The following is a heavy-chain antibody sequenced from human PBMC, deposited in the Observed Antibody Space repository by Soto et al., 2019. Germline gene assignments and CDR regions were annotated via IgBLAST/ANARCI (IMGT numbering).Heavy chain of an antibody. D-gene: IGHD3-22*01. V-gene: IGHV3-30*18. Sequence: SRRLSCVDDGFTLSSYVMHWVRHAPGRGLEWVAGTSDDGSNKYYGDSVKGRFTISRDNSENTLYLQMNRLRVEDTAVYYCAKVTYYNDSRGYYVFESWGPGTLVTVSS. CDR1: GFTLSSYV. CDR2: TSDDGSNK. CDR3: AKVTYYNDSRGYYVFES. J-gene: IGHJ4*02.